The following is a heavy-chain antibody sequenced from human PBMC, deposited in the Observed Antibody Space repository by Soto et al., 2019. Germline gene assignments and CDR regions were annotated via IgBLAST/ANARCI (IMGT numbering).Heavy chain of an antibody. CDR2: IIPIFGTA. J-gene: IGHJ4*02. CDR1: GGTFSSYA. D-gene: IGHD6-13*01. Sequence: ASVKVSCKASGGTFSSYAISWVRQAPGQGLEWMGGIIPIFGTANYAQKFQGRVTITADESTSTAYMELSSLRSEDTAVYYCARGGNSYSSSWKFDYWGQGTLVTVSS. V-gene: IGHV1-69*13. CDR3: ARGGNSYSSSWKFDY.